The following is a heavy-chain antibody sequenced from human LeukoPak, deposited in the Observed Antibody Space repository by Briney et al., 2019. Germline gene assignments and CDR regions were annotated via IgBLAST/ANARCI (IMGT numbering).Heavy chain of an antibody. J-gene: IGHJ5*02. CDR2: MNPNSGNT. CDR1: GYTFTSYY. CDR3: ARGGDYYDSSVIGNWFDP. D-gene: IGHD3-22*01. V-gene: IGHV1-8*02. Sequence: ASVKVSCKASGYTFTSYYMHWVRQATGQGLEWMGWMNPNSGNTGYAQKFQGRVTMTRNTSISTAYMELSSLRSEDTAVYYCARGGDYYDSSVIGNWFDPWGQGTLVTVSS.